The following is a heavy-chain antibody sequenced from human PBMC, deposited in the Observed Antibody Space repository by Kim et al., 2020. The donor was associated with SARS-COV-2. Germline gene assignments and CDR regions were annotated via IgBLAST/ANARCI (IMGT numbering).Heavy chain of an antibody. J-gene: IGHJ3*01. Sequence: GGSLRLSCAASGFTFSSYWMSWVRQVPGKGLEWVANINDYGTERYYLDSLRGRFTISIDNAKNSVSLQMNSLRAEDTAVYFCARISNSAGGAFGLWGQGTMVTVSS. CDR3: ARISNSAGGAFGL. V-gene: IGHV3-7*01. CDR2: INDYGTER. D-gene: IGHD6-6*01. CDR1: GFTFSSYW.